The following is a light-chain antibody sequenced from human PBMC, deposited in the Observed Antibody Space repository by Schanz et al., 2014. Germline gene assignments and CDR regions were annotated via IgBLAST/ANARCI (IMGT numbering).Light chain of an antibody. V-gene: IGKV1-9*01. Sequence: DIQMTQSPSTLSASVGDRVTMTCRASQTISNYVTWYQQKPGKAPKLLIYGASTLQIGVPSRFSGSGSGTDFAPAISSLQPEDFANYYCQQVNGYVGTFGQGTKVEIK. CDR3: QQVNGYVGT. J-gene: IGKJ1*01. CDR1: QTISNY. CDR2: GAS.